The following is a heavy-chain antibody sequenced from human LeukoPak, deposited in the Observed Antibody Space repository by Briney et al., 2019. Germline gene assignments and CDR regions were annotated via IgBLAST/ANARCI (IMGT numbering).Heavy chain of an antibody. CDR3: TRVPYSSSSEFDY. D-gene: IGHD6-13*01. J-gene: IGHJ4*02. V-gene: IGHV3-49*04. CDR1: EITFGDYT. Sequence: GGSLRLSCAASEITFGDYTMNWVHQAPGKGLEWVGFIRSEAYGRTTEYAASVKGRFTISRDDSKSIVYLQMNSLKIEDTAVYYCTRVPYSSSSEFDYWGQGTLVTVSS. CDR2: IRSEAYGRTT.